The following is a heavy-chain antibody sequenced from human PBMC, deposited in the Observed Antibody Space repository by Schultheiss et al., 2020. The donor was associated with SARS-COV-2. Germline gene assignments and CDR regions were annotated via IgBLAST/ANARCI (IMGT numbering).Heavy chain of an antibody. Sequence: GESLKISCAASGFTFSGYWMHWVRQAPGKGLVWVSRFNSDVSSTRYADSVKGRFTISRDNAKNTLYLQMNSLRAEDTAVYYCAREPGRRGYSYGYGANWFDPWGQGTLVTVSS. CDR3: AREPGRRGYSYGYGANWFDP. V-gene: IGHV3-74*01. CDR2: FNSDVSST. D-gene: IGHD5-18*01. J-gene: IGHJ5*02. CDR1: GFTFSGYW.